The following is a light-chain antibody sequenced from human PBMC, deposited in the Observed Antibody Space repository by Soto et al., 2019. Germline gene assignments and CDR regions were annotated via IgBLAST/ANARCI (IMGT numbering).Light chain of an antibody. CDR1: SSDVGGYMY. V-gene: IGLV2-8*01. CDR2: AVS. Sequence: QSVLTQPPSASGSPGQSVTISCTGTSSDVGGYMYVSWYQQYPGKAPKLMVYAVSERPSGVPDRFSGYKSGNTASLTVSGLQAEDEADYYCSSYAGSNNYVFGTGTKLNVL. CDR3: SSYAGSNNYV. J-gene: IGLJ1*01.